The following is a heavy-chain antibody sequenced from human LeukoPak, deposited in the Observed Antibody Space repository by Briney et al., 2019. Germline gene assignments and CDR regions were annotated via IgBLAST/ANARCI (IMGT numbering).Heavy chain of an antibody. CDR1: GFNFHRYT. CDR3: AKELDTMFFDY. V-gene: IGHV3-43*01. D-gene: IGHD3-10*02. J-gene: IGHJ4*02. CDR2: AGWAGGTT. Sequence: GGSLRLSCATSGFNFHRYTIHWVRQAPGKGLEWVSLAGWAGGTTYYSDSVRGRFTISRDSGRNSMYLQMNSLTTDDTAFYFCAKELDTMFFDYWGQGALVTVSS.